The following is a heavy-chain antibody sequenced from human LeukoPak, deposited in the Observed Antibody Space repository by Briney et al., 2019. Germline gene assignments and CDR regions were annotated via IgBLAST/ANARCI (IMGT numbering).Heavy chain of an antibody. J-gene: IGHJ4*02. CDR1: GYTFTSYG. CDR3: ARPTVTTWEYYFDY. V-gene: IGHV1-18*01. D-gene: IGHD4-11*01. CDR2: ISAYNGNT. Sequence: AASVKVSCKASGYTFTSYGISWVRQAPGQGLEWMGWISAYNGNTHYAQKLQGRVNMTTDTSTSTAYMELRSLRSDDTAVFYCARPTVTTWEYYFDYWGQGTLVTVSS.